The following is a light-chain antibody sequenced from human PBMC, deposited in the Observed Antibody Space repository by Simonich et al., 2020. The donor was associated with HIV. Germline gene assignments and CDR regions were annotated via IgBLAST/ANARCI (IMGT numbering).Light chain of an antibody. CDR1: SSDVGGYNY. CDR3: SSYTSSSTVV. CDR2: DVR. V-gene: IGLV2-14*01. Sequence: QSALTQPASVSGSPGQSITISFNGTSSDVGGYNYVPLYQPHPGKAPKLMISDVRKRHSGVSNRFSGSKSGNTASLTISGLQAEDEADYYCSSYTSSSTVVFGGGTKLTVL. J-gene: IGLJ2*01.